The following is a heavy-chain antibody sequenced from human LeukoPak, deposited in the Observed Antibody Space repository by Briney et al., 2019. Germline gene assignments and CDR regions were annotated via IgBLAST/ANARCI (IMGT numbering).Heavy chain of an antibody. J-gene: IGHJ3*02. CDR1: GFTFSSYW. CDR2: IKQDGSEK. CDR3: AGDRANDAFDI. V-gene: IGHV3-7*01. D-gene: IGHD3-10*01. Sequence: GGSLRLSCAASGFTFSSYWMSWVRQAPGKGLEWVANIKQDGSEKYYVDSVKGRFTISRDNAKNSLYLQMNSLRAEDTAVYYCAGDRANDAFDIWGQGTMVTVSS.